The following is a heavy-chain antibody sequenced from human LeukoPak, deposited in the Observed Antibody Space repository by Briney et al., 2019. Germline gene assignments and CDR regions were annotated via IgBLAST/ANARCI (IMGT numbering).Heavy chain of an antibody. Sequence: PGGSLRLSCAASGFTFRTYEVNWARRAPGEGVEGVSYIGGHGTTTSCAAAVKARFTIPRDNAKESVYLQMDSLRDEDTAVYYCAREGSTSGFFDWGQGTLVTVSS. CDR1: GFTFRTYE. V-gene: IGHV3-48*03. D-gene: IGHD3-22*01. CDR2: IGGHGTTT. CDR3: AREGSTSGFFD. J-gene: IGHJ4*02.